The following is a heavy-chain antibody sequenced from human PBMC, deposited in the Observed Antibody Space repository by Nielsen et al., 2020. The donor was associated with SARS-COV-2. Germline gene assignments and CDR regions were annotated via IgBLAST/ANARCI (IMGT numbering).Heavy chain of an antibody. D-gene: IGHD5-18*01. CDR3: ARVVDTTILT. J-gene: IGHJ5*02. Sequence: GESLKISCAASGFTFSRYSMNWVRQAPGKGLEWVSYISSSSSTIYNADSVKGRFTISRDNAKNSLYLQMNSLRAEDTAVYYCARVVDTTILTWGQGTLVTVSS. CDR2: ISSSSSTI. CDR1: GFTFSRYS. V-gene: IGHV3-48*01.